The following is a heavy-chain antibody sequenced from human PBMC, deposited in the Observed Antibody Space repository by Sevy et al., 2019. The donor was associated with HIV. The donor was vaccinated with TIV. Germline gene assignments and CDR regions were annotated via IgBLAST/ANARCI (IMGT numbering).Heavy chain of an antibody. J-gene: IGHJ4*02. D-gene: IGHD6-13*01. CDR2: ISGSGSTI. V-gene: IGHV3-48*01. CDR3: ARLSGYSSSWSYFDY. CDR1: GFTFSSYS. Sequence: GESLKISCAASGFTFSSYSMNWVRQAPGKGLEWGSYISGSGSTIYYADSVKDRLTISRDNAKNSLYLQMNSLRAEDTAAYYCARLSGYSSSWSYFDYWGQGTLVTVSS.